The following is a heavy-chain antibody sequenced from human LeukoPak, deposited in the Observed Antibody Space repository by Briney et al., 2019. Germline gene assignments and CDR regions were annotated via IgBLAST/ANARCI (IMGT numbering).Heavy chain of an antibody. CDR3: ARPKIQLWLRQTVGDYYYGMDV. CDR2: IIPILGIA. Sequence: GSSVKVSCKASGGTFSSYAISWVRQAPGQGLEWMGRIIPILGIANYAQKFQGRVTITADKSTSTAYMELSSLRSEDTAVYYCARPKIQLWLRQTVGDYYYGMDVWGQGTTVTVSS. J-gene: IGHJ6*02. V-gene: IGHV1-69*04. D-gene: IGHD5-18*01. CDR1: GGTFSSYA.